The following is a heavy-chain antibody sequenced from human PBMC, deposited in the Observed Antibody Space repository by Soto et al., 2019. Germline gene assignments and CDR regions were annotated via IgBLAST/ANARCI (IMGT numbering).Heavy chain of an antibody. D-gene: IGHD3-16*01. CDR2: INNDGSST. J-gene: IGHJ4*02. CDR1: GFTLNNYW. CDR3: ARDLGGPDY. Sequence: GGSLRLSCAASGFTLNNYWMHWVREAPGKGLVWVSRINNDGSSTAYADPVKGRFTISRDNAKNTLYLQMNSLRAEDTAIYYCARDLGGPDYWGQGTLVTVSS. V-gene: IGHV3-74*01.